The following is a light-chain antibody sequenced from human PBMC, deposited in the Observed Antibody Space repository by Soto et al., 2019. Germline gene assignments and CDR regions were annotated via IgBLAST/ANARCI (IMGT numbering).Light chain of an antibody. J-gene: IGLJ1*01. V-gene: IGLV2-14*01. CDR2: EVN. CDR3: TSYTSTTTRV. CDR1: SSDVGGYDY. Sequence: QSALTQPASVSRSPGQSITISCTGTSSDVGGYDYVSWYQHHPGKAPKVMIYEVNNRPSGVSNRFSGSKSGNTASLTISGLQAEDEADYYCTSYTSTTTRVFGTGTKVTVL.